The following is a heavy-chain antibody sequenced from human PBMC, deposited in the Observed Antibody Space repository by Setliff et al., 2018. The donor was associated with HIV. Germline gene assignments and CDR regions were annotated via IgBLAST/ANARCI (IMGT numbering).Heavy chain of an antibody. J-gene: IGHJ4*02. CDR2: ISWNSGTI. CDR3: VKGTALLWFGENYFDY. Sequence: SLRLSCVASGFTFDDYAMHWVRQAPGKGLEWVSGISWNSGTIGYADSVKGRFTISRDNGKNSLYLQMNSLRAEDMALYYCVKGTALLWFGENYFDYWGQGTLVTVSS. V-gene: IGHV3-9*03. CDR1: GFTFDDYA. D-gene: IGHD3-10*01.